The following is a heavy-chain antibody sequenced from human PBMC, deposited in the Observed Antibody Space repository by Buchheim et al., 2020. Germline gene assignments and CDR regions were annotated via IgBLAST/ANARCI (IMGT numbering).Heavy chain of an antibody. CDR3: ARAVYDFWIGYGMDV. V-gene: IGHV1-2*02. CDR1: GYTFTGYY. CDR2: INPNSGGT. Sequence: QVQLVQSGAEVKKPGASVKVSCKASGYTFTGYYMHWVRQAPGQGLEWMGWINPNSGGTYYAQKFKGRFTMTRDTSISTAYMELSRLRSDDTAVYCCARAVYDFWIGYGMDVWGQGTT. D-gene: IGHD3-3*01. J-gene: IGHJ6*02.